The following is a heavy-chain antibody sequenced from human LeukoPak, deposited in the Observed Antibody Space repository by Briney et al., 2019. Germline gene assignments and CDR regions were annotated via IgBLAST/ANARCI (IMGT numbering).Heavy chain of an antibody. CDR2: ISAYNGNT. Sequence: ASVKVSCKASGYTFTSYGISWVRQAPGQGHEWMGWISAYNGNTNYAQKLQGRVTMTTDTSTSTAYMELRSLRSDDTAVYYCARVSMIVVVDAFDIWGQGTMVTVSS. CDR1: GYTFTSYG. CDR3: ARVSMIVVVDAFDI. D-gene: IGHD3-22*01. V-gene: IGHV1-18*01. J-gene: IGHJ3*02.